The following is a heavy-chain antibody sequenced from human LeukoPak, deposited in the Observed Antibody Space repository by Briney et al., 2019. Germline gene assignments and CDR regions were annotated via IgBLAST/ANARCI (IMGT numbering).Heavy chain of an antibody. Sequence: PGGSLRLSCEASTFTFSTYWMHWVRQAPGKGLVWVSYINGDGSSSNYADSAKGRLTISRDNAKNTLYLQMNSLRAEDTAVYYCATGSGTYYDSWGQGTLATVSS. CDR1: TFTFSTYW. J-gene: IGHJ4*02. CDR3: ATGSGTYYDS. V-gene: IGHV3-74*01. D-gene: IGHD3-10*01. CDR2: INGDGSSS.